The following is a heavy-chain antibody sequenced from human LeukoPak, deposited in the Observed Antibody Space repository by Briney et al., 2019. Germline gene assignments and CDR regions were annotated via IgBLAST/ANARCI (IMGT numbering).Heavy chain of an antibody. V-gene: IGHV4-59*12. Sequence: SETLSLTCTVSGGSISSYYWSWIRQPSGKGLEWIGYIYYSGSTNYNPSLKSRVTISVDTPKNQFSLKLSSVTAADTAVYYCARGPLAAMIVVAPTGWFDPWGQGTLVTVSS. J-gene: IGHJ5*02. CDR2: IYYSGST. CDR1: GGSISSYY. D-gene: IGHD3-22*01. CDR3: ARGPLAAMIVVAPTGWFDP.